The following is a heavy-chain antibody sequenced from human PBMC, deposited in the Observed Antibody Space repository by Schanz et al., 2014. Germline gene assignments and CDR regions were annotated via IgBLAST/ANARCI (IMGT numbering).Heavy chain of an antibody. CDR1: GFTFNSYA. Sequence: DVQLLESGGGLVQPGGSLRLSCAASGFTFNSYAMTWARQAPGKGLERVSSISHSGGSKYYADSVKGRFTISRDNSENTLYLQMNSLSADDTAVFYCAKGMGYCSGGTCYDYYYYGLDVWGQGTTVTVSS. CDR3: AKGMGYCSGGTCYDYYYYGLDV. V-gene: IGHV3-23*01. J-gene: IGHJ6*02. CDR2: ISHSGGSK. D-gene: IGHD2-15*01.